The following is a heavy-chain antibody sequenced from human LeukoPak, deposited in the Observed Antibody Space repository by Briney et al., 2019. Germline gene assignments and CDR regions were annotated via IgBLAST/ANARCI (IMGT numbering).Heavy chain of an antibody. D-gene: IGHD3-22*01. J-gene: IGHJ6*02. Sequence: GASVKVSCKASGYTFTSYAMNWVRQAPGQGLEWMGWINTNTGNPTYAQGFTGRFVFSLDTSVSTAYLQISSLKAEDTAVYYCAREVITYYYYGMDVWGQGTTVTVSS. CDR2: INTNTGNP. V-gene: IGHV7-4-1*02. CDR3: AREVITYYYYGMDV. CDR1: GYTFTSYA.